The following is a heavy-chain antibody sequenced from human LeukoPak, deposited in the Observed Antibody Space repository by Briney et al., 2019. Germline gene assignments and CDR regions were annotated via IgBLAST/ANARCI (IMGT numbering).Heavy chain of an antibody. Sequence: PGGSLRLSCAASGFTFSTYSMGWVRQAPGRGLEWVSSISARGSNTYYADSVTGRFTISRDNSRDTLYLQMNSLRVEDSAVYYCAKDIRASGSYGWFDPWGQGSQVTVSS. J-gene: IGHJ5*02. CDR2: ISARGSNT. D-gene: IGHD3-10*01. V-gene: IGHV3-23*01. CDR1: GFTFSTYS. CDR3: AKDIRASGSYGWFDP.